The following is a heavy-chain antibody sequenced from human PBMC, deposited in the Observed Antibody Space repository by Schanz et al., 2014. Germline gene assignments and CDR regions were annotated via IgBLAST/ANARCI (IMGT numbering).Heavy chain of an antibody. J-gene: IGHJ4*02. CDR2: ISSSGSYI. D-gene: IGHD2-8*01. CDR3: AREYASTWFESNVMAGRIDN. CDR1: GFAFSAYS. Sequence: EVQLVESGGGLVKPGDSLRLSCAASGFAFSAYSMNWVRQAPGKGLEWVSSISSSGSYIYFPDSVKGRFTISRDAAKDSLFLQMTSLRADDTAVYFCAREYASTWFESNVMAGRIDNWGQGTLVTVSS. V-gene: IGHV3-21*01.